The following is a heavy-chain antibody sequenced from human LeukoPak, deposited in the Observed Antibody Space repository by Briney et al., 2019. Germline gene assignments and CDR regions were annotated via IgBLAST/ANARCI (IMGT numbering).Heavy chain of an antibody. D-gene: IGHD1-14*01. J-gene: IGHJ4*02. V-gene: IGHV3-23*01. CDR2: IIPSGHTT. CDR3: AKVGKGTTWYFDY. CDR1: GFTFSSHG. Sequence: GGSLRLSCVASGFTFSSHGMNWVRQAPGKGLEWVSGIIPSGHTTYYADSVKGRFTISRDNSKNTLYLQMNSLRAEDTAVYYCAKVGKGTTWYFDYWGLGTLVTVSS.